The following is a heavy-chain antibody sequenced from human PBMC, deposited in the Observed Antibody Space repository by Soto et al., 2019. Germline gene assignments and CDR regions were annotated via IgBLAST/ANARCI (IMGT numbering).Heavy chain of an antibody. D-gene: IGHD1-26*01. CDR3: AIYSHKGY. J-gene: IGHJ4*02. CDR2: IYSGGST. CDR1: GFTVSNNY. V-gene: IGHV3-66*01. Sequence: EEQLVESGGDLVQPGGSLRLSCAASGFTVSNNYMSWVRQAPGKGLEWVSLIYSGGSTYYTDSVKGRFTISKDSSKNTLCLRTCSLRAGARTIECGAIYSHKGYWGRGTLVPVS.